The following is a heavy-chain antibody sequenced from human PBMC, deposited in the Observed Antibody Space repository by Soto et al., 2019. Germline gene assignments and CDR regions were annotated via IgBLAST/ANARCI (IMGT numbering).Heavy chain of an antibody. V-gene: IGHV1-69*02. CDR2: IIPILGIA. CDR1: GGTFSSYT. CDR3: AVPYSRSHSLDY. D-gene: IGHD6-13*01. Sequence: SVKVSCKASGGTFSSYTISWVRQAPGQGLEWMGRIIPILGIANYAQKFQGRVMITADKSTSTAYMELSSLRSEDTAVYYCAVPYSRSHSLDYWGQGTLVTVSS. J-gene: IGHJ4*02.